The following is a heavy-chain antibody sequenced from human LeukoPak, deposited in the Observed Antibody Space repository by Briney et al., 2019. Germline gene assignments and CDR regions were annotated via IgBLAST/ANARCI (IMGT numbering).Heavy chain of an antibody. J-gene: IGHJ6*02. Sequence: PSETLSLTCTVSGGSISGYYWSWLRQPPGKGLEGIGYIYYSGSTNYNPSLKSRVTISIDTSKNQFSLKLSSVTAADTAVYYCARAPGDTSMVNQRDHYYYYAMDVWGQGTTVIVSS. CDR2: IYYSGST. V-gene: IGHV4-59*01. CDR1: GGSISGYY. CDR3: ARAPGDTSMVNQRDHYYYYAMDV. D-gene: IGHD5-18*01.